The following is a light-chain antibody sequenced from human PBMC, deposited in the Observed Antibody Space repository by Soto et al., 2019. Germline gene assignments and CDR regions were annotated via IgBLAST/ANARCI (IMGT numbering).Light chain of an antibody. J-gene: IGKJ3*01. CDR2: KAS. Sequence: DIQMTQSPSTLSASVGDRVTITCRASQSISSWLAWYQQKPGKAPKLLIYKASSLESGVPSRFSGSGSGTKFTLTISSLQPDDFATYYCQQYNSYRFTFGPGTKVDIK. CDR1: QSISSW. V-gene: IGKV1-5*03. CDR3: QQYNSYRFT.